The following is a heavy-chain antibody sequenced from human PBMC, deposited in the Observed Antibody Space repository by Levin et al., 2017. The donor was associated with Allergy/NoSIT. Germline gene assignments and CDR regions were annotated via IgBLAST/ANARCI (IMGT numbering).Heavy chain of an antibody. D-gene: IGHD5-12*01. V-gene: IGHV3-21*01. CDR1: GFTFSSYS. CDR2: ISSSSSYI. CDR3: ARGYGRLRSAFDI. Sequence: KPGGSLRLSCAASGFTFSSYSMNWVRQAPGKGLEWVSSISSSSSYIYYADSVKGRFTISRDNAKNSLYLQMNSLRAEDTAVYYCARGYGRLRSAFDIWGQGTMVTVSS. J-gene: IGHJ3*02.